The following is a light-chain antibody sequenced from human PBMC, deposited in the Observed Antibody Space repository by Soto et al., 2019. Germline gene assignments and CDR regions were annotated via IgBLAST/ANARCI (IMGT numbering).Light chain of an antibody. CDR2: DAS. CDR3: QQRSNWPPT. Sequence: EIVLTQSPATLSLSPGERATLSCRASQSVSSYFAWYQQKPGQAPRLLIYDASNRATGIPARFSGSGSGTYFTLTISSLEPEDFAVYYCQQRSNWPPTFGPGTKVDIK. J-gene: IGKJ3*01. CDR1: QSVSSY. V-gene: IGKV3-11*01.